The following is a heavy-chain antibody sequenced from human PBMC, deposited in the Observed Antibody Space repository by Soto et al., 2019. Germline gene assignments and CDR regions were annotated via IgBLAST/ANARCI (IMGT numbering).Heavy chain of an antibody. V-gene: IGHV4-4*02. CDR2: LFYSGST. Sequence: PSETLSLTCAVSGGSLSSSNWWSWVRQPPGQTLEWLGELFYSGSTKYNPSLSSRVTISADQSNNVFSLRLTSVTAADTAMYYCVQHGAVPYYHDVWGQGVLVTVSS. J-gene: IGHJ1*01. D-gene: IGHD1-26*01. CDR3: VQHGAVPYYHDV. CDR1: GGSLSSSNW.